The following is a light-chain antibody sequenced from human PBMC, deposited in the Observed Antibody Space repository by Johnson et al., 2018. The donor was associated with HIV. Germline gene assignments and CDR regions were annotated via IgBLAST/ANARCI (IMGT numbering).Light chain of an antibody. CDR1: SSNIGNNF. CDR3: GTWDFSVSAYV. CDR2: ENN. J-gene: IGLJ1*01. Sequence: QSVLTQPPSVSAAPGQKVTISCSGSSSNIGNNFVSWYRLLQGTAPKLLIYENNKRPSGIPDRFSGSKSGTSATLGITGLQTGDEADYYCGTWDFSVSAYVFGTGTKVTVL. V-gene: IGLV1-51*02.